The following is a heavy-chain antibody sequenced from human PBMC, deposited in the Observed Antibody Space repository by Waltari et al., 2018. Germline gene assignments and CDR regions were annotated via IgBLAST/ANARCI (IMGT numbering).Heavy chain of an antibody. D-gene: IGHD3-16*01. Sequence: EVQLVESGGGLVQPGRSLRLSCTASGFTFGDYAMSWFRQAPGKGLEWVGLIRSKAYGGTTEYAASVKGRFTISRDDSKSIAYLQMNSLKTEDTAVYYCTRRPRRIWGAFDIWGQGTMVTVSS. CDR2: IRSKAYGGTT. CDR3: TRRPRRIWGAFDI. J-gene: IGHJ3*02. V-gene: IGHV3-49*03. CDR1: GFTFGDYA.